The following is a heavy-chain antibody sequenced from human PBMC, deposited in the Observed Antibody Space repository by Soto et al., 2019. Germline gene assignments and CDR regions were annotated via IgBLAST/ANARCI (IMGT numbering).Heavy chain of an antibody. J-gene: IGHJ6*02. D-gene: IGHD3-3*01. V-gene: IGHV4-59*01. CDR1: GGSMSPFY. CDR3: ARGVCDYWSGYYAGSSLDV. CDR2: IYYSGNT. Sequence: SETLSLTCSVSGGSMSPFYWSWIRQSPRKGLEWIGYIYYSGNTNYNPSLKSRVTISVDTSKDQFSLRLSSVTAADLAVYYCARGVCDYWSGYYAGSSLDVWGQGTTVTVSS.